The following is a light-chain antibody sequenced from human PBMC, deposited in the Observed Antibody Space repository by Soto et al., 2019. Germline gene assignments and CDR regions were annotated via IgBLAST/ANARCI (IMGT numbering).Light chain of an antibody. CDR2: AAS. J-gene: IGKJ2*01. CDR3: QQANSFPYT. CDR1: QGINNW. V-gene: IGKV1-12*01. Sequence: DIQMTQSPSSVYASVGDRVTITCRASQGINNWLAWYQEKPGKAPKLLIYAASNLQSGVPSRFSGSGSGTDFTLTISSLQPEDFATYYCQQANSFPYTFGQGTKREIK.